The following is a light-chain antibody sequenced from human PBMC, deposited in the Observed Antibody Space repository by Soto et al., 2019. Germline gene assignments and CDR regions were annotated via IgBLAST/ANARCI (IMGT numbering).Light chain of an antibody. V-gene: IGKV3-20*01. J-gene: IGKJ5*01. CDR1: QSVSSN. CDR3: QQYGSSQIT. Sequence: MVMTQSPATLSVSPGERATLSCMASQSVSSNLAWYQQKPGQAPRLLIYGASSRATGIPDRFSGSGSETDFTLTISRLEPEDFAVYYCQQYGSSQITFGQGTRLEI. CDR2: GAS.